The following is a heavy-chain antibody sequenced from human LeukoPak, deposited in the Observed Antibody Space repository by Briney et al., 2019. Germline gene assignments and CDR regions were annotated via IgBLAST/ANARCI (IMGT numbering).Heavy chain of an antibody. V-gene: IGHV4-59*01. J-gene: IGHJ3*02. CDR2: IYYSGST. Sequence: SETLSLTCTVSGGSISSYYWSWIRQPPGKGLEWIGYIYYSGSTNYNPSLKSRVTISVDTSKNQFSLKLSSVTAADTAVYYCARRGVIGGPDIWGQGTMVTVSS. CDR3: ARRGVIGGPDI. CDR1: GGSISSYY. D-gene: IGHD3-10*01.